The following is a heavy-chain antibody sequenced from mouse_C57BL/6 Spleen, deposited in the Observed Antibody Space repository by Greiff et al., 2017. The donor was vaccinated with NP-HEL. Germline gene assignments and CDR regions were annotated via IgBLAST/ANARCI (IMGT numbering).Heavy chain of an antibody. D-gene: IGHD3-2*02. CDR1: GYTFTSYG. J-gene: IGHJ2*01. Sequence: QVQLQQSGAELARPGASVKLSCKASGYTFTSYGISWVKQRTGQGLEWIGEIYPRSGNTYYNEKFKGKATLTADKSSRTAYMELRSLTSEDSAVYFCARTDRSGSHFDYWGKGTTLTVSS. CDR2: IYPRSGNT. V-gene: IGHV1-81*01. CDR3: ARTDRSGSHFDY.